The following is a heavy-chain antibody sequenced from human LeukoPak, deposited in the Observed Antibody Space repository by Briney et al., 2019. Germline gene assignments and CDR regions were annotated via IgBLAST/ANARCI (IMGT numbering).Heavy chain of an antibody. Sequence: GGSLRLSCAASGFTFDDYAMHWVRQAPGKGLEWVSGISWNSGSIGYADSVKGRFTISRDNAKNSLYLQMNSLRAEDTAVYYCAKTAPAGTQFDYWGQGTLVTVSS. D-gene: IGHD6-13*01. CDR2: ISWNSGSI. J-gene: IGHJ4*02. V-gene: IGHV3-9*01. CDR1: GFTFDDYA. CDR3: AKTAPAGTQFDY.